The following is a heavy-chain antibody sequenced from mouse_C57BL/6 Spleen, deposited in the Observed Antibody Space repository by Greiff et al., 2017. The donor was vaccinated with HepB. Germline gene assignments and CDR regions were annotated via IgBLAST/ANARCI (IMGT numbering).Heavy chain of an antibody. CDR1: GFTFSSYG. V-gene: IGHV5-6*01. Sequence: EVQLQESGGDLVKPGGSLKLSCAASGFTFSSYGMSWVRQTPDKRLEWVATISSGGSYTYYPDSVKGRFTISRDNAKNTLYLQMSSLKSEDTAMYYCARGTGAYWGQGTLVTVSA. J-gene: IGHJ3*01. CDR3: ARGTGAY. CDR2: ISSGGSYT. D-gene: IGHD4-1*01.